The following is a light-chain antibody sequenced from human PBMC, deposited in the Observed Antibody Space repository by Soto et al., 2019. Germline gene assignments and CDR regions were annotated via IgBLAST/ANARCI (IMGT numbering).Light chain of an antibody. CDR1: NIGSKN. J-gene: IGLJ1*01. V-gene: IGLV3-9*01. CDR3: QVWDSSTSHYV. Sequence: SYELTQPLSVSVALGQTARITCGGNNIGSKNVHWYQQKPGQAPVLVIYRDSNRPSGIPERFSGSNSGNTAILTISRAQAGDEADYYCQVWDSSTSHYVFGTGTKLTVL. CDR2: RDS.